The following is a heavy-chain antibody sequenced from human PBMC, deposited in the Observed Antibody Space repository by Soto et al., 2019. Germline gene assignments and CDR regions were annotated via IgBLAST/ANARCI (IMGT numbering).Heavy chain of an antibody. CDR2: IKSKTDGGTT. V-gene: IGHV3-15*07. Sequence: GGSLRLSCAASGFTFSNAWMNWVRQAPGKGLEWVGRIKSKTDGGTTDYAAPVKGRFTISRDDSKNTLYLQMNSLKTEDTAVYYCTTDRGNFGVVIELNWFDPWGQGTLVTVSS. CDR1: GFTFSNAW. J-gene: IGHJ5*02. D-gene: IGHD3-3*01. CDR3: TTDRGNFGVVIELNWFDP.